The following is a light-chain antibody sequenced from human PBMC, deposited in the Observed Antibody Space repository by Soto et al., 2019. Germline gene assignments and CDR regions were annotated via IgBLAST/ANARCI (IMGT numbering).Light chain of an antibody. Sequence: EVVLTQSPGTLSLPPGERATLSCRASQTVSSNYLAWYQQKPGQAPRLLIYVSFNRAPGIPHRFSGSGSGTDFTLTISRLEPEDFAVYYCQQSGSTLFTFGGGTKVE. V-gene: IGKV3-20*01. CDR3: QQSGSTLFT. CDR1: QTVSSNY. J-gene: IGKJ4*01. CDR2: VSF.